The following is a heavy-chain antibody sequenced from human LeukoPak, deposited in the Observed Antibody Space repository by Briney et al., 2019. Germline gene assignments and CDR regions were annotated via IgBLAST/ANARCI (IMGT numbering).Heavy chain of an antibody. D-gene: IGHD3-16*01. CDR1: GFTFSSFS. V-gene: IGHV3-21*01. Sequence: GGSLRLSCAASGFTFSSFSVNWVRQAPGNGLEWVSSISSSSSYIYYADSVRGRFTISRDNAKNSLYLQMNSLRAEDTAVYYCARGRPAYDAFDIWGQGTMVTVSS. CDR3: ARGRPAYDAFDI. J-gene: IGHJ3*02. CDR2: ISSSSSYI.